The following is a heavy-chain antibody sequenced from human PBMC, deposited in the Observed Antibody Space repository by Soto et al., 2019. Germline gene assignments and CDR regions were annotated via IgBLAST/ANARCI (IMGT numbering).Heavy chain of an antibody. CDR1: GFTFSSYA. D-gene: IGHD1-26*01. CDR3: TKTLAQGIVRGTGIDS. J-gene: IGHJ4*02. Sequence: VQLLEAGGGLVQPGGSLRLSCEASGFTFSSYAMKWVRQAPGKGLGWVSSINEAGDDTYYANSVRGRFTISRDKSKNTQNLQSNSTRADDTAKYYFTKTLAQGIVRGTGIDSWGQGTLVTVSS. V-gene: IGHV3-23*01. CDR2: INEAGDDT.